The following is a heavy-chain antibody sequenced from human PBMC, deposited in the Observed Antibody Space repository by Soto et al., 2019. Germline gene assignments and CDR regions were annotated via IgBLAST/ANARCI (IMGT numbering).Heavy chain of an antibody. CDR3: ARNRGWEMLDY. D-gene: IGHD6-19*01. CDR2: INIDGTEK. V-gene: IGHV3-7*01. Sequence: EVQLVESGGALVQPGWSLRLSCATSGFTFTHYWMNWVRQAPGKGLEWVANINIDGTEKYYGDSVKGRFTISRDNAKNSLYLQMDSLRDEDMAVYYCARNRGWEMLDYWGQGTLVTVSS. J-gene: IGHJ4*02. CDR1: GFTFTHYW.